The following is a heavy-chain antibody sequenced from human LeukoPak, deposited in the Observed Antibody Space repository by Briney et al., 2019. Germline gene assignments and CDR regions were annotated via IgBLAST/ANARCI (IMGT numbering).Heavy chain of an antibody. CDR1: VDSISSGDYY. CDR3: ARTCGGDCYFYGVYYYYMDV. CDR2: IYYSGST. J-gene: IGHJ6*03. Sequence: SQTLSLTCTVSVDSISSGDYYWSWIRQPPGKGLEWIGYIYYSGSTYYNPSLNSRVTISIGTSKNQFSLKLSSVTAADTAVYYCARTCGGDCYFYGVYYYYMDVWGKGTTVTVSS. V-gene: IGHV4-30-4*08. D-gene: IGHD2-21*01.